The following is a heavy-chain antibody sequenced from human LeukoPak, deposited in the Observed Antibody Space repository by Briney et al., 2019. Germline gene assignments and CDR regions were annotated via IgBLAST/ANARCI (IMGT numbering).Heavy chain of an antibody. CDR2: IIPILGIA. Sequence: SVKDSCKASGGTFSSYAISWVRQAPGQGLEWMGRIIPILGIANYAQKFQGRVTIAADKSTSTAYMELSSLRSEDTAVYYCARELIRVVPAAILDYWGQGTLVTVSS. CDR3: ARELIRVVPAAILDY. J-gene: IGHJ4*02. D-gene: IGHD2-2*02. V-gene: IGHV1-69*04. CDR1: GGTFSSYA.